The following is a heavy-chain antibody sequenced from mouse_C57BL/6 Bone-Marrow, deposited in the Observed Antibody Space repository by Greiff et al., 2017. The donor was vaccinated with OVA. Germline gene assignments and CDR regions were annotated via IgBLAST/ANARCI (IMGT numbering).Heavy chain of an antibody. V-gene: IGHV1-18*01. Sequence: VQLQQSGPELVKPGASVKLSCKASGYTFTDYNMDWVKQSPGQSLEWIGDINPNNGGTNYNQKFKGKATLTVDKSSSTAYMELRSLTSEDTAVYYCASAYYYGSSYGGYFDDWGTGTTVTVSS. D-gene: IGHD1-1*01. CDR1: GYTFTDYN. J-gene: IGHJ1*03. CDR3: ASAYYYGSSYGGYFDD. CDR2: INPNNGGT.